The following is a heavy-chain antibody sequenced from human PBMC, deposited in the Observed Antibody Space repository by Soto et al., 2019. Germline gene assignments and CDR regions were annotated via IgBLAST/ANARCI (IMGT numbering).Heavy chain of an antibody. Sequence: LSLTCTVSGGSISSFYWSWIRQPAGKGLEWIGRIYSGGRNNYNHSLKSRVTMSVDTSKNQFSLRLSSVTAADTAMYYCARGSSRWDYWGQGTLVTVSS. CDR2: IYSGGRN. CDR3: ARGSSRWDY. J-gene: IGHJ4*02. D-gene: IGHD6-13*01. CDR1: GGSISSFY. V-gene: IGHV4-4*07.